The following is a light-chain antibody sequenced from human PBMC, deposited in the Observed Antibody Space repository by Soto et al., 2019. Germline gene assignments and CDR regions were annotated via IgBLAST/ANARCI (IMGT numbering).Light chain of an antibody. CDR3: NSYTSSGTYV. V-gene: IGLV2-14*01. CDR1: SSDVGGYNS. CDR2: DVS. Sequence: QSALTQPASVSGSPGQSITISCTGTSSDVGGYNSVSWFQQYPGKAPRLVIYDVSDRPSGVSNRISGSKSGNTASLTISGLQAEDEADYYFNSYTSSGTYVFGTGTRSPS. J-gene: IGLJ1*01.